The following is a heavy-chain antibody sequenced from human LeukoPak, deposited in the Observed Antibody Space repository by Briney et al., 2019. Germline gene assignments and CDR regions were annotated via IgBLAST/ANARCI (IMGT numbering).Heavy chain of an antibody. Sequence: PSETLSLTCTVSGGSIRSSYYYWGWIRQPPGKGLEWIGSIYDSGSTYYNPSLKSRVTISVDTSKNQFSLKLNSVTAADTAVYYCASGDGSYAAYYFDYWGQGTLVTVSS. CDR2: IYDSGST. CDR3: ASGDGSYAAYYFDY. D-gene: IGHD3-10*01. V-gene: IGHV4-39*01. J-gene: IGHJ4*02. CDR1: GGSIRSSYYY.